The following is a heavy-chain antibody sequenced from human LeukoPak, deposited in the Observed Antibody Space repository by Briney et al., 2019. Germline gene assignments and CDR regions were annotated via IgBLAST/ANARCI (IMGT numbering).Heavy chain of an antibody. CDR1: GGTFSSYA. J-gene: IGHJ6*03. CDR2: IIPIFVTT. V-gene: IGHV1-69*05. Sequence: ASVKVSCKASGGTFSSYAISWVRQAPGRGLEWMGGIIPIFVTTNYAQRFQGRVTITTDKSTSTAYMELSSLTSEDTAVYYCARGPSRPRYYYYMDVWGRGTTVTVSS. CDR3: ARGPSRPRYYYYMDV.